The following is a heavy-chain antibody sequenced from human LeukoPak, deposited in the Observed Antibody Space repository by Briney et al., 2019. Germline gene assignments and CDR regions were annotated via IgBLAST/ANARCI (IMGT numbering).Heavy chain of an antibody. CDR3: AKAGYSSSLGWFDP. Sequence: GGSLRLSCEASGVTFSSYVMSWVRQAPGKGPEWVSGISGSGGGTYYADFVKGRFAISRDNSKNTLYLQMNSLRAEDSAVYYCAKAGYSSSLGWFDPWGQGTLVTVSS. V-gene: IGHV3-23*01. D-gene: IGHD6-13*01. J-gene: IGHJ5*02. CDR1: GVTFSSYV. CDR2: ISGSGGGT.